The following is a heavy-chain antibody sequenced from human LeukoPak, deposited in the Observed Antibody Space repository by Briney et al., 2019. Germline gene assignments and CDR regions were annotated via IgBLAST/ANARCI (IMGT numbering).Heavy chain of an antibody. J-gene: IGHJ4*02. CDR3: ARVPPYYYDSSGYYFDY. V-gene: IGHV3-48*01. CDR2: ISSSSSTI. CDR1: GFTFSSYG. D-gene: IGHD3-22*01. Sequence: HPGGSLRLSCAASGFTFSSYGMHWVRQAPGKGLEWVSYISSSSSTIYYADSVKGRFTISRDNAKNSLYLQMNSLRAEDTAVYYCARVPPYYYDSSGYYFDYWGQGTLVTVSS.